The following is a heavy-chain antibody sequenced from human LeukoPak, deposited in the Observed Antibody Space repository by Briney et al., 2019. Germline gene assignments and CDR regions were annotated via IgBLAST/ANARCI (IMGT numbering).Heavy chain of an antibody. D-gene: IGHD3-22*01. V-gene: IGHV1-46*01. J-gene: IGHJ4*02. Sequence: ASVKVSCKTSGYTFTNYYMHWVRQAPGQGLEWMGIINPSGGSTSYAQKFQGRVTMTRDTSTSTVYMELSSLRSEDTAVYYCARDVASSGYYWDWGQGTLVTVSS. CDR1: GYTFTNYY. CDR3: ARDVASSGYYWD. CDR2: INPSGGST.